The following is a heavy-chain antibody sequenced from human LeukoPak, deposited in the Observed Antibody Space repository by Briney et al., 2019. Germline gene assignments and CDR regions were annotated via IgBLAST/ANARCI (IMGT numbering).Heavy chain of an antibody. Sequence: ASVKVSCKASGGTFSSYAISWVRQAPGQGLEWMGWMNPNSGNTGYAQKFQGRVTMTRNTSISTAYMELSSLRSEDTAVYYCARGFAGGFLFWGQGTLVTVSS. CDR2: MNPNSGNT. CDR3: ARGFAGGFLF. V-gene: IGHV1-8*02. D-gene: IGHD2-21*01. J-gene: IGHJ4*02. CDR1: GGTFSSYA.